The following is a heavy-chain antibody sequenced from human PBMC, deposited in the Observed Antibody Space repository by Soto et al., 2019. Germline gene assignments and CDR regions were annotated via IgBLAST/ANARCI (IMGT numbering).Heavy chain of an antibody. V-gene: IGHV3-21*01. CDR3: AREDGVVGSSSAFDH. Sequence: PGGSLRLSCVFSGFTFSTYTMNWVRQAPGEGLEWVSSINGRSNYVYYADSVKGRFTISRDNAKNSLYLQMNRLRAEDTAIYYCAREDGVVGSSSAFDHWGLGTLVTVSS. D-gene: IGHD1-26*01. CDR1: GFTFSTYT. CDR2: INGRSNYV. J-gene: IGHJ4*02.